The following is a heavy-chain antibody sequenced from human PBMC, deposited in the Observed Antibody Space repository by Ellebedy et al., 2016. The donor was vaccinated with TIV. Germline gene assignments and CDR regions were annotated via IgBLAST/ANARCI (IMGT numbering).Heavy chain of an antibody. CDR1: GVTFKKSA. Sequence: AASVKVSCKASGVTFKKSALSWVRQAPGQGLEWMGWISGLNGKTKYARTVQGRVTLTTDTAARTVYMELTSLRSDDTAVYYCARDNTVGGTNWFDPWGQGTLVIVSS. V-gene: IGHV1-18*01. CDR2: ISGLNGKT. D-gene: IGHD6-19*01. CDR3: ARDNTVGGTNWFDP. J-gene: IGHJ5*02.